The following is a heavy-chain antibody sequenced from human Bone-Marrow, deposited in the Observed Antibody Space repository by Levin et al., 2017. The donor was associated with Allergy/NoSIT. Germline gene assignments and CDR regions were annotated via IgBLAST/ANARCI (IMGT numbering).Heavy chain of an antibody. CDR3: ARGRYSGYDFDY. J-gene: IGHJ4*02. V-gene: IGHV4-39*01. D-gene: IGHD5-12*01. CDR2: IYYSGST. Sequence: SQTLSLTCPVSGGSISSSSYYWGWIRQPPGKGLEWIGSIYYSGSTYYNPSLKSRVTISVDTSKNQFSLKLSSVTAADTAVYYCARGRYSGYDFDYWGQGTLVTVSS. CDR1: GGSISSSSYY.